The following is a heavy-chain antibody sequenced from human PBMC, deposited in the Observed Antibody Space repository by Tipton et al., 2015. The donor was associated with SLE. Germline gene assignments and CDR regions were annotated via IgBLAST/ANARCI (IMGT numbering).Heavy chain of an antibody. CDR2: ISYDGSNK. CDR1: GFTFSSYA. CDR3: ARGVGTGIYYYYMDV. V-gene: IGHV3-30*04. J-gene: IGHJ6*03. Sequence: SLRLSCAASGFTFSSYAMHWVRQAPGKGLEWVAVISYDGSNKYYADSVKGRFTISRDNSKNTLYLQMNSLRAEDTAVYYCARGVGTGIYYYYMDVWGKGTMVTVSS. D-gene: IGHD1-14*01.